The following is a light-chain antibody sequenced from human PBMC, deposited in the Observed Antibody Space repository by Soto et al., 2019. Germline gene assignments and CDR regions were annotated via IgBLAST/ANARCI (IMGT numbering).Light chain of an antibody. V-gene: IGKV3-11*01. Sequence: EIVLTQSPATLSLSPGERATLSCRASQSVSSYLAWYQQKPGQAPRLLIYDASSRATGIPARFSGSGSGTVFTLTISSLEPEDFAVYYCQQRSNLMYTFGQGTKLEIK. CDR1: QSVSSY. CDR3: QQRSNLMYT. J-gene: IGKJ2*01. CDR2: DAS.